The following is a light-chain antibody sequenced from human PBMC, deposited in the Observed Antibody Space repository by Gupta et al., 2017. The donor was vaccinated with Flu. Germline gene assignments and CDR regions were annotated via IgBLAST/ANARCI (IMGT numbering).Light chain of an antibody. CDR1: QSVSNF. CDR3: QQRRDLLT. J-gene: IGKJ4*01. CDR2: DAS. V-gene: IGKV3-11*01. Sequence: DIVLTQSPATLSLSPGERASLSCRASQSVSNFLAWYQHKPGQAPRLLIYDASNRATGIPARFSGSGSETDFTLTISSLEPEDSAVYYCQQRRDLLTFGGGTRVQIK.